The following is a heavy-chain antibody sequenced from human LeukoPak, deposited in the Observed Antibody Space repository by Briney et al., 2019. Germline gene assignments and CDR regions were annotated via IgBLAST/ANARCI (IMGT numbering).Heavy chain of an antibody. CDR1: GFTFSSYA. CDR3: AREGYYYDSSGYYSFFDY. J-gene: IGHJ4*02. V-gene: IGHV3-30*04. Sequence: GRSLRLSCAASGFTFSSYAMHWVRRAPGKGLEWVAVISYDGSNKYYADSVKGRFTISRDNSKNTLYLQMNSLRAEDTAVYYCAREGYYYDSSGYYSFFDYWGQGTLVTVSS. D-gene: IGHD3-22*01. CDR2: ISYDGSNK.